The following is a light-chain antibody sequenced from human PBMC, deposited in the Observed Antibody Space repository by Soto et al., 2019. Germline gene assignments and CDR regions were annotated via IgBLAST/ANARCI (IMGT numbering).Light chain of an antibody. CDR3: NSYTSSSTPYV. V-gene: IGLV2-14*03. CDR1: GSDVGGYNY. Sequence: QSALTQPASVSGSPGQSITISCTGTGSDVGGYNYVSWYQQHPGKAPKLMIYDVSNRPSGVSYRFSGSKSGNTASLTISGLQAEDEADYYCNSYTSSSTPYVFGTGTKVTVL. J-gene: IGLJ1*01. CDR2: DVS.